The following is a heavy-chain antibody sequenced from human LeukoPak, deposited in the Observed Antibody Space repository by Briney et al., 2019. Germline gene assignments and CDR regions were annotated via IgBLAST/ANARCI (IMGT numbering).Heavy chain of an antibody. J-gene: IGHJ4*02. CDR2: ISSSGNAI. V-gene: IGHV3-48*04. D-gene: IGHD5-18*01. CDR1: GFTFSRYS. CDR3: ARDEEGYSYGYGY. Sequence: GGSLRLSCVVSGFTFSRYSMNWVRQAPGKGLEWVSYISSSGNAIYYSDPVKGRFTISRDNAKNFVYLKMNSLRAEDTAVYYCARDEEGYSYGYGYWGQGTLVTVSS.